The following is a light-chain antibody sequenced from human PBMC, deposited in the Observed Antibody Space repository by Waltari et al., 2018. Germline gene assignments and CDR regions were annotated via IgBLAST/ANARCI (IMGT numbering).Light chain of an antibody. CDR3: NCRDSSDNLVV. Sequence: YKQKPGETPILVIYCKHRRPSGIPDRFSGSNSGDTAYLAITGARAEDEDDYYYNCRDSSDNLVVFGGGTNLTVL. CDR2: CKH. V-gene: IGLV3-19*01. J-gene: IGLJ3*02.